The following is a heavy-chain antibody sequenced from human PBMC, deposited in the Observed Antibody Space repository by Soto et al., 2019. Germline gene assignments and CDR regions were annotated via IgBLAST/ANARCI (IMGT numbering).Heavy chain of an antibody. Sequence: QAQLVQAGAEVKKPGASVNISCKASGYTFTNYGFIWVRQAPGHGLVWVGWISPYNGKTEYAQNPQGRVTMTRDKPTSTAYMEMRSLRSDDTAVYYCARDIYGGNCCDAFDIWGQGTMVTVSS. D-gene: IGHD2-15*01. CDR1: GYTFTNYG. CDR3: ARDIYGGNCCDAFDI. V-gene: IGHV1-18*01. J-gene: IGHJ3*02. CDR2: ISPYNGKT.